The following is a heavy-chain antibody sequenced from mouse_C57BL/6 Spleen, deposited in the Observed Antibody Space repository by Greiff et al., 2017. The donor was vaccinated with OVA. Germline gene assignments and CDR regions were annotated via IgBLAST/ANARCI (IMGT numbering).Heavy chain of an antibody. Sequence: EVQGVESGGGLVKPGGSLKLSCAASGFTFSDYGMHWVRQAPEKGLEWVAYISSGSSTIYYADTVKGRFTISRDNAKNTLFLQMTSLRSEDTAMYYCARQYYGSRGYAMDYWGQGTSVTVSS. CDR1: GFTFSDYG. J-gene: IGHJ4*01. D-gene: IGHD1-1*01. CDR2: ISSGSSTI. V-gene: IGHV5-17*01. CDR3: ARQYYGSRGYAMDY.